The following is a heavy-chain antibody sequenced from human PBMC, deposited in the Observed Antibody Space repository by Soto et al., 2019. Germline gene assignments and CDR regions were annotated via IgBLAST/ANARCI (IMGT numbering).Heavy chain of an antibody. J-gene: IGHJ5*02. CDR3: ARDINWSLADSSGYYSAWIQP. Sequence: SVKVSCKASGGTFSSYAISWVRQAPGQGLEWMGGIIPIFGTANYTQKFQGRVTITADESTSTAYMELSSLRSEDTAVYYCARDINWSLADSSGYYSAWIQPSGQATLVTVSS. CDR1: GGTFSSYA. CDR2: IIPIFGTA. D-gene: IGHD3-22*01. V-gene: IGHV1-69*13.